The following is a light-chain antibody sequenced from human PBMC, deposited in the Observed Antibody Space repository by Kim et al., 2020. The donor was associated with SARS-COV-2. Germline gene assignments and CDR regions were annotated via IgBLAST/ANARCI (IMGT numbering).Light chain of an antibody. Sequence: QSALTQPASVSGSPGQSITISCTGTSSDVGGYNHVSWYQQYPDKAPKLMIYDVSKRPSGVSNRFSGSKSGNTASLTISGLQAEDEADYYCSSYTSSHTWVFGGGTQLTVL. CDR1: SSDVGGYNH. J-gene: IGLJ3*02. CDR3: SSYTSSHTWV. V-gene: IGLV2-14*01. CDR2: DVS.